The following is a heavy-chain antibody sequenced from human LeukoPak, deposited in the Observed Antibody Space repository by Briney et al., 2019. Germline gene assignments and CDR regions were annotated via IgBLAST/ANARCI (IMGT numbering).Heavy chain of an antibody. CDR2: IYYSGST. V-gene: IGHV4-39*07. CDR1: GGSISSSSYY. Sequence: SETLSLTCTVSGGSISSSSYYWGWIRQPPGKGLEWIGSIYYSGSTYFNPSLKGRVTISVDTSKNQFSLKLSSVTAADTAVYYCARGATRLPYSSSWYVRISYYFDYWGQGTLVTVSS. CDR3: ARGATRLPYSSSWYVRISYYFDY. D-gene: IGHD6-13*01. J-gene: IGHJ4*02.